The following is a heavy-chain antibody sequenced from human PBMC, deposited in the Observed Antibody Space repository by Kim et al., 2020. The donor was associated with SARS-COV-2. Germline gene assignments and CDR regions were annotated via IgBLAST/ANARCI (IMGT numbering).Heavy chain of an antibody. J-gene: IGHJ4*02. V-gene: IGHV3-23*01. CDR3: AKVGWELLSEYYFDY. CDR1: GFTFSSYA. D-gene: IGHD1-26*01. Sequence: GGSLRLSCAASGFTFSSYAMSWVRQAPGKGLEWVSAISGSGGSTYYADSVKGRFTISRDNSKNTLYLQMNSLRAEDTAVYYCAKVGWELLSEYYFDYWGQGTLVTVSS. CDR2: ISGSGGST.